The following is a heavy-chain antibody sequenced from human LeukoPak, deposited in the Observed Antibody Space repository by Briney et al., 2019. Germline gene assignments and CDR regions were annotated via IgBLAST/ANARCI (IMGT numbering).Heavy chain of an antibody. V-gene: IGHV3-21*01. CDR1: GLTFSIHW. CDR2: ISSSSSYI. Sequence: GGSLRLSCAASGLTFSIHWMNWVRQAPGKGLEWVSSISSSSSYIYYADSVKGRFTISRDNAKNSLYLQMNSLRAEDTAVYYCARGEHIVVVTGAFDIWGQGTMVTVSS. CDR3: ARGEHIVVVTGAFDI. J-gene: IGHJ3*02. D-gene: IGHD2-21*02.